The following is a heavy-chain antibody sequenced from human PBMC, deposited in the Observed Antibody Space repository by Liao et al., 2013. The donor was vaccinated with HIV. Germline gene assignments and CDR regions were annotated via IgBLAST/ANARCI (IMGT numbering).Heavy chain of an antibody. CDR1: GGSFSGYY. CDR3: ARAREYGAARQYYFDY. CDR2: INHSGST. J-gene: IGHJ4*02. V-gene: IGHV4-34*10. D-gene: IGHD6-6*01. Sequence: QLQLQESGPGLVKPSETLSLTCAVYGGSFSGYYWSWIRQPPGKGLEWIGEINHSGSTNYNPSLKSRVTISVDTSKNQFSLKLSSVTAADTAVYYCARAREYGAARQYYFDYWGQGTLVTVSS.